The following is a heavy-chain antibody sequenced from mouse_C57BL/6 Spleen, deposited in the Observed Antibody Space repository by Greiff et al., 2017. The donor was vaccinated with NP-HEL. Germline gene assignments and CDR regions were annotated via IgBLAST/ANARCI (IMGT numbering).Heavy chain of an antibody. D-gene: IGHD1-1*01. CDR1: GYTFTDYN. Sequence: VHVKQSGPELVKPGASVKIPCKASGYTFTDYNMDWVKQSHGKSLEWIGDINPNNGGTIYNQKFKGKATLTVDKSSSTAYMELRSLTSEDTAVYYCAREAYYYGSRGWFAYWGQGTLVTVSA. CDR3: AREAYYYGSRGWFAY. J-gene: IGHJ3*01. CDR2: INPNNGGT. V-gene: IGHV1-18*01.